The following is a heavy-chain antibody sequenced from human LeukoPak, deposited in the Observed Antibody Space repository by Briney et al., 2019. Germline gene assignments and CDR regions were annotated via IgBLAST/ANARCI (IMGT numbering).Heavy chain of an antibody. CDR2: IYYSGST. CDR3: ARHVISTMIVVVNDAFDI. V-gene: IGHV4-59*08. D-gene: IGHD3-22*01. Sequence: SETLSLTCTVSGGSISSYYWSWIRQPPGKGLEWIGYIYYSGSTNYNPSLKSRVTISVDTSKNQFSLKLSSVTAAGTAVYYCARHVISTMIVVVNDAFDIWGQGTMVTVSS. J-gene: IGHJ3*02. CDR1: GGSISSYY.